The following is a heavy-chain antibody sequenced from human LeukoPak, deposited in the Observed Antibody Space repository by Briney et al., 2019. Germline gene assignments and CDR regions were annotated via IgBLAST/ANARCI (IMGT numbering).Heavy chain of an antibody. V-gene: IGHV3-48*03. J-gene: IGHJ6*02. CDR3: ARDRTYYDFWSGYTDTSYGMDV. CDR1: GFTFSSYE. D-gene: IGHD3-3*01. CDR2: ISSSGSTI. Sequence: GGSLRLSCAASGFTFSSYEMNWVRQAPGKGLEWVSYISSSGSTIYYAHSVKGRFTISRDNAKNSLYLQMNSLRAEETAVYYCARDRTYYDFWSGYTDTSYGMDVWGQGTTVTVSS.